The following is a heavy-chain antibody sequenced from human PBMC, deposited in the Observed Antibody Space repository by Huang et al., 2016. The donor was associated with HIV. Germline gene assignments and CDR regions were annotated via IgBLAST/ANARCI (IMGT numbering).Heavy chain of an antibody. Sequence: QVQLVQSGAEVKKPGASVKVSYKASGYTFTTNHIHWVRQAPGQGLEWMGIINPSSGSTNDAHKFQGRVTMTRDTSTSTVYMDLSSLRSEDTAVYYCASSIVEMTAAPLDYWGQGTLVTVSS. D-gene: IGHD2-21*02. CDR2: INPSSGST. CDR1: GYTFTTNH. J-gene: IGHJ4*02. CDR3: ASSIVEMTAAPLDY. V-gene: IGHV1-46*03.